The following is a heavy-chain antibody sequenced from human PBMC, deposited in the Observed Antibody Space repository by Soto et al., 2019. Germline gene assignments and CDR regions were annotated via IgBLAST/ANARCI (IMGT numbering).Heavy chain of an antibody. Sequence: SETLSLTCTVSGCSIISSSYYWGWIRQPPGKGLEWIGSVYYSGSTYYNPSLKSRVTISVDTSKNHFSLKLSSVTAADTAVYYGARSYGDYYYYGMDVWGQGTRVTVS. CDR2: VYYSGST. CDR1: GCSIISSSYY. V-gene: IGHV4-39*02. CDR3: ARSYGDYYYYGMDV. D-gene: IGHD4-17*01. J-gene: IGHJ6*02.